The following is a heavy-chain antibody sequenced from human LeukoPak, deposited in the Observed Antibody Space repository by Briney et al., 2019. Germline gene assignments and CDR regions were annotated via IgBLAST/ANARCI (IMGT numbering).Heavy chain of an antibody. J-gene: IGHJ4*02. CDR3: AREITVAGRGGIDY. CDR1: GFTFSSYA. Sequence: GGSLRLSCAASGFTFSSYAMSWVRQAPGKGLEWASAISGSGGSTYYADSVKGRFTISRDNSKNTLYLQMNSLRAEDTAVYYCAREITVAGRGGIDYWGQGTLVTVSS. CDR2: ISGSGGST. D-gene: IGHD6-19*01. V-gene: IGHV3-23*01.